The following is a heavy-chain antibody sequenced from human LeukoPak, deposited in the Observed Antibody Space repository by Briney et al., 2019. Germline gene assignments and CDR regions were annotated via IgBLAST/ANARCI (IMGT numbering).Heavy chain of an antibody. CDR3: ARDGSGSYYGY. CDR2: IIPILGIA. CDR1: GGTFSSYA. Sequence: ASVKVSCKASGGTFSSYAISWVRQAPGQGLEWMGRIIPILGIANYAQKFQGRVTITADKSTSTAYMELSSLRSEDTAVYYWARDGSGSYYGYWGQGTLVTVSS. V-gene: IGHV1-69*04. D-gene: IGHD3-10*01. J-gene: IGHJ4*02.